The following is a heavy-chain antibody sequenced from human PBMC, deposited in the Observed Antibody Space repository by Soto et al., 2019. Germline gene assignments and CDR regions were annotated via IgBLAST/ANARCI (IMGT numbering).Heavy chain of an antibody. CDR2: IYYSSST. CDR3: AMYYDILTGTDTFDY. V-gene: IGHV4-59*04. D-gene: IGHD3-9*01. J-gene: IGHJ4*02. CDR1: GDSISSYY. Sequence: SEIRSLTCTVSGDSISSYYWRWLRQPPGKGLEWNGNIYYSSSTYYNPSLKSRVTISVDPSKNQFSLKLSSVTAADTAVYYCAMYYDILTGTDTFDYWGQGTLVTVSS.